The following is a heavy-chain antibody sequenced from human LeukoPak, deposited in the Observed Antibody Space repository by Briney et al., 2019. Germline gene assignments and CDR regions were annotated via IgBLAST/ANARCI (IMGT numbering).Heavy chain of an antibody. V-gene: IGHV3-21*01. D-gene: IGHD5-24*01. Sequence: GGSLRLSCAASGFTFSSYSMNWVRQAPGKGLEWVSSISSSSSYIYYADSVKGRFTISRDNAKNSLYLQMNSLRAEDTAVYYCASGPPSRDGYNSHYWGQGTLVTVSS. CDR1: GFTFSSYS. CDR2: ISSSSSYI. CDR3: ASGPPSRDGYNSHY. J-gene: IGHJ4*02.